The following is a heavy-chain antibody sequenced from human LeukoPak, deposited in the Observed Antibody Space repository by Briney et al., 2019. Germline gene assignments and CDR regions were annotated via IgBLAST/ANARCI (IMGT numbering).Heavy chain of an antibody. V-gene: IGHV3-74*01. CDR3: ARRTMAQPHGMDV. D-gene: IGHD3-10*01. J-gene: IGHJ6*02. Sequence: GGSLRLSCAASGFTFSSYWMHWVRQVPGKGLMWVSRINSDGSSISYADSVKGRFTISRDNAKNTLYLQMNSLRAEDTAVYYCARRTMAQPHGMDVWGQGTTVTVSS. CDR2: INSDGSSI. CDR1: GFTFSSYW.